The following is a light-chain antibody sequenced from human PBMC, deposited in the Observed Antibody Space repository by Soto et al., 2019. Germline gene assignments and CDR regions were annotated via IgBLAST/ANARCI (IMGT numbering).Light chain of an antibody. V-gene: IGLV2-14*01. Sequence: QSALAQPASVSGSPGQSITISCSGTSSDIGAYKYVSWYQQHPGKAPKLVISEVSNRPSGISNRFSGSKSGNTASLTTSGLQAEDEADYYCSSYTTIFTYVFGTGTKVTVL. J-gene: IGLJ1*01. CDR2: EVS. CDR3: SSYTTIFTYV. CDR1: SSDIGAYKY.